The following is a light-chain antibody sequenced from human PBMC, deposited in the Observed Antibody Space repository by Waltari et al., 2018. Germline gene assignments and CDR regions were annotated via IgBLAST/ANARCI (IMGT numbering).Light chain of an antibody. CDR1: SGSLSCTSY. V-gene: IGLV8-61*01. Sequence: QPVVTQEPSLSVSPGGTVTLTYAFRSGSLSCTSYARSYQQTPGQPPHTLVYKANTRASGVPDRCSGSILGNTAARTITGAQADDESDYYCLLYMGSGIWVFGGGTKLTVL. J-gene: IGLJ3*02. CDR2: KAN. CDR3: LLYMGSGIWV.